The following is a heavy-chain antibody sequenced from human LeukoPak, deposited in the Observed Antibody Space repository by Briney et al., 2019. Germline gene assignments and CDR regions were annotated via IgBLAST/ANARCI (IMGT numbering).Heavy chain of an antibody. CDR3: ARGSLDTSDYNYIGFDY. V-gene: IGHV4-59*11. Sequence: PSDTLSLICTVSGHSISSHYWSWLREPPGKGLVWVGYFYNSGSTNYNPSLTSRLTISIDTSKNQFSLKLTSVTAADTAVYYCARGSLDTSDYNYIGFDYWGQGTLVTVSS. D-gene: IGHD3-22*01. CDR2: FYNSGST. CDR1: GHSISSHY. J-gene: IGHJ4*02.